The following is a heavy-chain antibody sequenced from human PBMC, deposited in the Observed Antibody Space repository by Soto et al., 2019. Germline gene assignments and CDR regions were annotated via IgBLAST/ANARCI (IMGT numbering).Heavy chain of an antibody. D-gene: IGHD2-2*01. V-gene: IGHV3-48*02. CDR2: ITSSNASV. J-gene: IGHJ4*02. CDR3: ARGCISTNCYHPNLDY. Sequence: GGSLRLSCAASGFTFSSYAMNWVRQAPGKGLEWVSYITSSNASVYYADSVKGRFTISRNDAKNSLFLQMNSLRDEDTAVYYCARGCISTNCYHPNLDYWGQGILVTVSS. CDR1: GFTFSSYA.